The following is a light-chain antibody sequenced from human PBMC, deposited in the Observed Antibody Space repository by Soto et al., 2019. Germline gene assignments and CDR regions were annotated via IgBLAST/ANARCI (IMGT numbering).Light chain of an antibody. CDR1: SSDVGAYYY. CDR2: GVT. J-gene: IGLJ1*01. Sequence: QSALTQPASVSGSPGQSITISCTGASSDVGAYYYVSWYQHYPGKAPKLMIYGVTNRPSGVSNRFSGSKSGNTASLTISGLQAKDEADYYCSSYTTSSTLWVFGTGTKVTVL. CDR3: SSYTTSSTLWV. V-gene: IGLV2-14*01.